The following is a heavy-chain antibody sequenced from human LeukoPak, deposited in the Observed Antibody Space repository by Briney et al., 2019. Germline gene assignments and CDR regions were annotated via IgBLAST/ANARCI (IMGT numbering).Heavy chain of an antibody. D-gene: IGHD5-24*01. CDR2: MNPNSGNT. Sequence: APVKVSCKASGYTFTSYDINWVRQATGQGLEWMGWMNPNSGNTGYAQKFQGRVTMTRNTSISTAYIELNSLRSEDTAVYYCARELRDGYNLDYWGQGTLVTVSS. V-gene: IGHV1-8*01. CDR3: ARELRDGYNLDY. CDR1: GYTFTSYD. J-gene: IGHJ4*02.